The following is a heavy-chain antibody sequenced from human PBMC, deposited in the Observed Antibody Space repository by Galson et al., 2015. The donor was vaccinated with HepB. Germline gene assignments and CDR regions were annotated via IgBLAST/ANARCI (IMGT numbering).Heavy chain of an antibody. J-gene: IGHJ4*02. CDR1: GGSFSGYY. CDR2: INHSGST. Sequence: SETLSLTCAVYGGSFSGYYWSWIRQPPGKGLEWIGEINHSGSTNYNPSLKSRVTISVDTSKNQFSLKLSSVTAADTAVYYCARARPEGYYYDSSGYYRPRQTFDYWGQGTLVTVSS. CDR3: ARARPEGYYYDSSGYYRPRQTFDY. D-gene: IGHD3-22*01. V-gene: IGHV4-34*01.